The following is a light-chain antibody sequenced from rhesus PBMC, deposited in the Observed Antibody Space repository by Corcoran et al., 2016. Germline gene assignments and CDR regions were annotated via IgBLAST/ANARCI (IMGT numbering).Light chain of an antibody. V-gene: IGKV1-22*01. Sequence: DIQMTQSPSSLSASVGDTVTITCRASQSISSWLAWYQQKPGKAPKLLIYKTFRLKRGVPSRFRGSGSWTDFTLTISSLHSEDFATYYCHQYSSSHYSFGQETKVEIK. CDR2: KTF. CDR3: HQYSSSHYS. J-gene: IGKJ2*01. CDR1: QSISSW.